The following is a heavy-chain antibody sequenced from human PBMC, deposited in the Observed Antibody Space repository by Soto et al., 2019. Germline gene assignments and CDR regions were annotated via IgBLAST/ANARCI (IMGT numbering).Heavy chain of an antibody. D-gene: IGHD2-2*01. CDR2: IYYSGTT. J-gene: IGHJ6*02. Sequence: QLQLQESGPGLVKPSETLSLTCTVSSASISSSSYTWGWIRQPPGKGLEWIGSIYYSGTTYYNPSLTSRVTVSVDAAKHQFSLKVTSVTAADTAVYYCARLHGYCSSSSCHGHYAMDVWGQGTTVTVSS. CDR1: SASISSSSYT. V-gene: IGHV4-39*01. CDR3: ARLHGYCSSSSCHGHYAMDV.